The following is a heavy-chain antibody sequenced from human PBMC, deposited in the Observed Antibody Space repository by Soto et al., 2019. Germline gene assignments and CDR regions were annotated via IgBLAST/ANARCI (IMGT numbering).Heavy chain of an antibody. CDR1: GGSISSYY. V-gene: IGHV4-59*01. CDR3: ASGAGTDAFDI. D-gene: IGHD1-1*01. CDR2: IYYSGST. J-gene: IGHJ3*02. Sequence: SETLCLTCTVSGGSISSYYWSWIRQPPGKGLEWIGYIYYSGSTNYNPSLKSRVTISVDTSKNQFSLKLSSVTAADTAVYYCASGAGTDAFDIWGQGTMVTVSS.